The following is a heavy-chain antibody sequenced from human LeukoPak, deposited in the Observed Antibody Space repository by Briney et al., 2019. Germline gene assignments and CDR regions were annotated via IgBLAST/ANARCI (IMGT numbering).Heavy chain of an antibody. CDR2: IYYSGST. J-gene: IGHJ6*03. CDR3: ARTTEGGYTYDYFYYYYMDV. Sequence: SETLSLTCTVSGGSISSYYWSWIRQPPGKGLEWIGYIYYSGSTNYNSSLKSRVTISVDTSKSQFSLKLSSVTAADTAVYYCARTTEGGYTYDYFYYYYMDVWGKGTTVTISS. D-gene: IGHD5-18*01. V-gene: IGHV4-59*01. CDR1: GGSISSYY.